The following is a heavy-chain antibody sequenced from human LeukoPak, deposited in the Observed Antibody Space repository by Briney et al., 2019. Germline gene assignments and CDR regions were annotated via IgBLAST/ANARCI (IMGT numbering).Heavy chain of an antibody. J-gene: IGHJ4*02. CDR1: GYSISSGYY. Sequence: SETLSLTCTVSGYSISSGYYWGWIRQPPGKGLEWIGSIYHSGSTYYNPSLKSRVTISVDTSKNQFSLKLSSVTAADTAVYYCASRPRRTYYYDSSGYYVYWGQGTLVTVSS. D-gene: IGHD3-22*01. V-gene: IGHV4-38-2*02. CDR2: IYHSGST. CDR3: ASRPRRTYYYDSSGYYVY.